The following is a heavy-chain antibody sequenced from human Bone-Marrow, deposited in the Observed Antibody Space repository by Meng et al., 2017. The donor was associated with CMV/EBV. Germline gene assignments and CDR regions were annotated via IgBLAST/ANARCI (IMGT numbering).Heavy chain of an antibody. J-gene: IGHJ4*01. CDR3: ARDLRVGSAGY. CDR2: INPKSGVT. Sequence: ASVKVSCKASGYTFSDYFLHWVRQAPGQGLEWMGWINPKSGVTNYAQRFQDRGTITTDTSIRTVYMDLSRLTSDDTAILYCARDLRVGSAGYWGQGTLVTVSS. D-gene: IGHD3-10*01. V-gene: IGHV1-2*02. CDR1: GYTFSDYF.